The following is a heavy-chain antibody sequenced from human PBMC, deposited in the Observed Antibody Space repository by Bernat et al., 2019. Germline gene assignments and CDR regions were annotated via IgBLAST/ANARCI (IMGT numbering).Heavy chain of an antibody. D-gene: IGHD1/OR15-1a*01. V-gene: IGHV4-59*08. J-gene: IGHJ4*02. CDR1: GGSISGYY. CDR3: ARLGTGTNPPYDY. CDR2: IYYTGTT. Sequence: QVQLQESGPGLVKPSGTLSLTCTVSGGSISGYYWSWVRQPPGKGLEQIGYIYYTGTTTYNPSLKSRVTLSVDTSTNQFSLRLNSVTAADTAVYYCARLGTGTNPPYDYWGQGTLVTVSS.